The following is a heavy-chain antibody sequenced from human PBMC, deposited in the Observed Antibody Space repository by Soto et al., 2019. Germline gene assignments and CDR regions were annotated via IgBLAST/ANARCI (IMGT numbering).Heavy chain of an antibody. CDR3: ARDLSGSGD. Sequence: QVQLVESGGGVVQPGRSLRLSCAASGFAFSSYAMHWVRQAPGKGLEWVAVISYDGSNKYYADSVKGRFTISRDNSKKTLYLQMNSLRAEDTAVYYCARDLSGSGDWGQGTLVTVSS. CDR2: ISYDGSNK. J-gene: IGHJ4*02. V-gene: IGHV3-30-3*01. CDR1: GFAFSSYA. D-gene: IGHD3-10*01.